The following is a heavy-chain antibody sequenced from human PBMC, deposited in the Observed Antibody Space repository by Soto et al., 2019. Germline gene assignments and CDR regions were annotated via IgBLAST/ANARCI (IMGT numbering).Heavy chain of an antibody. D-gene: IGHD1-1*01. Sequence: SETLSLTCTVSGGSISSNTYYWGWIRQPPGKGLEWIGTIYYSGSTYYSPSLKSRVTISVDTSKNQFSLKLTSVTAADTAVYYCAREGGSRDNWNDRATYFDYWGQGTLVTVSS. CDR3: AREGGSRDNWNDRATYFDY. J-gene: IGHJ4*02. V-gene: IGHV4-39*02. CDR1: GGSISSNTYY. CDR2: IYYSGST.